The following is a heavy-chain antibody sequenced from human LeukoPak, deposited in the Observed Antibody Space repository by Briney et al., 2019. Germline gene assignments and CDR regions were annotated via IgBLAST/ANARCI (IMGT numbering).Heavy chain of an antibody. CDR2: IVSSSSYI. Sequence: GGSLTLSCAASGFTFNAHTMHWVRQAPGKGLEWVSAIVSSSSYISYADSVKGRVTTSRDNAQNSLYLQMDSLTAEDTAVYYCARDGMATTPYAFDIWGQGTTVTVSS. CDR3: ARDGMATTPYAFDI. CDR1: GFTFNAHT. D-gene: IGHD5-24*01. V-gene: IGHV3-21*01. J-gene: IGHJ3*02.